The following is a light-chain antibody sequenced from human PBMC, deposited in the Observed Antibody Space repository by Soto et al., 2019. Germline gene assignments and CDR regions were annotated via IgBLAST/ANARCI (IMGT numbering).Light chain of an antibody. CDR2: KAS. CDR3: HQRTNGIT. Sequence: DIQMTQSPSTLSGSVGDRVTITCRASQTISSWLAWYQQKPGKAPKLLIYKASTLKSGVPSRFSGSGSGTDFTLTISSLEPEDFAVYYCHQRTNGITFGQGTRLEIK. CDR1: QTISSW. J-gene: IGKJ5*01. V-gene: IGKV1-5*03.